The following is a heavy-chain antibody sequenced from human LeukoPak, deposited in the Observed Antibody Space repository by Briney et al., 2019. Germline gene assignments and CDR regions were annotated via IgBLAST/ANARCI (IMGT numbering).Heavy chain of an antibody. J-gene: IGHJ4*02. CDR3: AREIGRAAGTHY. Sequence: GSLRLSCVASGFPFSSYWMTWVRQAPGKGLEWVANIKQDGSKKSYVDSVKGRFTISRDNAKNSLYLQMNSLRAEDTAVYYCAREIGRAAGTHYWGQGTLVTVSS. CDR1: GFPFSSYW. CDR2: IKQDGSKK. D-gene: IGHD6-13*01. V-gene: IGHV3-7*01.